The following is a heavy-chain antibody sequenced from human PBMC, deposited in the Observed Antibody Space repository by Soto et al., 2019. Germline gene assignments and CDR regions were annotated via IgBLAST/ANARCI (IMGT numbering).Heavy chain of an antibody. V-gene: IGHV4-31*01. CDR1: GGSISSGGYY. CDR2: IYYSGST. CDR3: ARSGYSYGPNPLLY. D-gene: IGHD5-18*01. Sequence: SETLSLTCTVSGGSISSGGYYWSWIRQHPGKGLEWIGYIYYSGSTYYNQSLKSQVTISVDTSKNQFSLKLSSVTAADTAVYYCARSGYSYGPNPLLYWGQGTLVTVS. J-gene: IGHJ4*02.